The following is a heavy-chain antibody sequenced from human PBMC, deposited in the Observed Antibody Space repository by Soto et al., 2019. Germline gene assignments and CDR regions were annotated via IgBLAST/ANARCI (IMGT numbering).Heavy chain of an antibody. V-gene: IGHV3-49*04. CDR2: IRSKAYGGTT. D-gene: IGHD5-12*01. CDR1: GFTFGDYA. J-gene: IGHJ4*02. CDR3: ASTRIYSGVYSYYFDY. Sequence: GGSLRLSCTASGFTFGDYAMSWVRQAPGKGLEWVGFIRSKAYGGTTEYAASVKGRFTISRDDSKSIAYLQMNSLKTKDTAVYYCASTRIYSGVYSYYFDYWGQGTLVTVSS.